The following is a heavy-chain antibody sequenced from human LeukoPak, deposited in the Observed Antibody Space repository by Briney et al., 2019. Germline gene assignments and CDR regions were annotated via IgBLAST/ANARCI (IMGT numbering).Heavy chain of an antibody. CDR2: LNNYGSRT. Sequence: GGSLRLSCAASGFTFNSYSMSWVRQAPGKGLEWVSTLNNYGSRTYYADSVKGRFTISRDNSKNTLYLQLNSLRAEDTAVYYCAKDSFDGDYNFDCWGQGTLVTVSS. CDR3: AKDSFDGDYNFDC. CDR1: GFTFNSYS. D-gene: IGHD4-17*01. J-gene: IGHJ4*02. V-gene: IGHV3-23*01.